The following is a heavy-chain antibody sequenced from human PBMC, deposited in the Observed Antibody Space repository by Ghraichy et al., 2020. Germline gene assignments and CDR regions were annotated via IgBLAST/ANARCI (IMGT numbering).Heavy chain of an antibody. CDR3: ARGIVGATSPYFDY. CDR1: GFTFSRYD. V-gene: IGHV3-48*03. J-gene: IGHJ4*02. CDR2: ISSSGSTI. Sequence: GGSLRLSCAASGFTFSRYDMNWVRQAPGKGLEWVSYISSSGSTIYYADSVKGRFTISRDNAKNSLYLQMNSLRAEDTAVYYCARGIVGATSPYFDYWGQGTLVTVSS. D-gene: IGHD1-26*01.